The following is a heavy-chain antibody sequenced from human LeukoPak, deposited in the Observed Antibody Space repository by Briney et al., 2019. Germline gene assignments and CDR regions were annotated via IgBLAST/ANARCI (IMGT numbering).Heavy chain of an antibody. CDR2: IYYSGST. CDR3: ARELAAAGSDAFDI. Sequence: PSETLSLTCAVSGGSISSYYWSWIRQPPGKGLEWIGYIYYSGSTNYNPSLKSRVTISVDTSKNQFSLKLSSVTAADTAVYYCARELAAAGSDAFDIWGQGTMVTVSS. J-gene: IGHJ3*02. D-gene: IGHD6-13*01. V-gene: IGHV4-59*01. CDR1: GGSISSYY.